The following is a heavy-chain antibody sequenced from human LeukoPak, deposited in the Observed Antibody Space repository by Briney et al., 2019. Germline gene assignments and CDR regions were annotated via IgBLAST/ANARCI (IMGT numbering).Heavy chain of an antibody. CDR2: ISSSSSTT. J-gene: IGHJ3*02. V-gene: IGHV3-48*01. D-gene: IGHD3-10*01. Sequence: GGSLRLSCAASGFTFSSYSMNWVRQAPGKGLEWVSYISSSSSTTYYADSVKGRFTISRDNSKNTLYLQMNSLRAEDTAVYYCAKDSALWFGELRANDAFDIWGQGTMVTVSS. CDR3: AKDSALWFGELRANDAFDI. CDR1: GFTFSSYS.